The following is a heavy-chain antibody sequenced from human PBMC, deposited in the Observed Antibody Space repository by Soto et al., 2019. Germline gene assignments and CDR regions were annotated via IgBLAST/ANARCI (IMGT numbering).Heavy chain of an antibody. V-gene: IGHV6-1*01. J-gene: IGHJ4*02. D-gene: IGHD5-12*01. CDR3: ARDRVSRYEV. CDR2: TYYRSKWYN. Sequence: SQTLSLTCAISGGSVSSNSAAWSWIRHSPSRGLDWVGRTYYRSKWYNDYAVSVKSRITINTDTSKNQFSLQLNSVTPEDTAVYYCARDRVSRYEVWGQGTIVTVSS. CDR1: GGSVSSNSAA.